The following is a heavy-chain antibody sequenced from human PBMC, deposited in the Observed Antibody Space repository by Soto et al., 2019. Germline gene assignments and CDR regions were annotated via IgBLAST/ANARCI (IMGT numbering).Heavy chain of an antibody. CDR1: GYTFTAYP. V-gene: IGHV1-3*01. CDR3: AKKDYYAAGVYHFDH. CDR2: INAANGDI. Sequence: QVPLVQSGAEVKKPGASVKVSCRASGYTFTAYPLHWVRQAPGQRLEWMGWINAANGDIGYSREFQGRVTITRDTCAGTVYMEVSSLTSEDTAVYYCAKKDYYAAGVYHFDHWGQGTLVTVSS. D-gene: IGHD3-10*01. J-gene: IGHJ4*02.